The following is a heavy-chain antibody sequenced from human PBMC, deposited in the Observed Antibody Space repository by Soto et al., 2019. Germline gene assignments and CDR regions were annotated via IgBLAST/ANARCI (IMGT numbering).Heavy chain of an antibody. CDR3: AKSAPSSRGRYQYYFDY. Sequence: PGGSLRLSXAASGFIFNSYAMSWVRQAPGKGLEWVSSISGGGGSTFYAESVKGRFTISRDNSKNTLYLQVNSLRGEDTAVYYCAKSAPSSRGRYQYYFDYWGQGTLVTVSS. V-gene: IGHV3-23*01. CDR1: GFIFNSYA. CDR2: ISGGGGST. D-gene: IGHD3-16*02. J-gene: IGHJ4*02.